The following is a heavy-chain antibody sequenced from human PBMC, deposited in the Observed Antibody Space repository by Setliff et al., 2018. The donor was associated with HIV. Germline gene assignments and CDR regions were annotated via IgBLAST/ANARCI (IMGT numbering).Heavy chain of an antibody. CDR2: ISGGSTSHM. D-gene: IGHD1-20*01. V-gene: IGHV3-11*06. CDR1: GFTFSDHY. CDR3: ARYKWNNWIFGWFDP. J-gene: IGHJ5*02. Sequence: GGSLRLSCAASGFTFSDHYMSWIRQAPGKGLEWVSYISGGSTSHMNYADSMKGRFTISRDNAKNSLYLQMNSLRAEDTAVYYCARYKWNNWIFGWFDPWGQGTQVTVSS.